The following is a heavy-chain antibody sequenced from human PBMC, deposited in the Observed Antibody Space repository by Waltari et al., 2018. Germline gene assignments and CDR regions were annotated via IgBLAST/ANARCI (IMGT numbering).Heavy chain of an antibody. CDR2: ISYDGSNK. Sequence: QVQLVESGGGVVQPGRSLRLSCAASGFTFSSYAMHWVRQAPGKGLEWVAVISYDGSNKYYADSVKGRFTISRDNSKNTLYLQMNSLRAEDTAVYYCAREALAGTRMGTIDPWGQGTLVTVSS. J-gene: IGHJ5*02. D-gene: IGHD1-7*01. V-gene: IGHV3-30-3*01. CDR1: GFTFSSYA. CDR3: AREALAGTRMGTIDP.